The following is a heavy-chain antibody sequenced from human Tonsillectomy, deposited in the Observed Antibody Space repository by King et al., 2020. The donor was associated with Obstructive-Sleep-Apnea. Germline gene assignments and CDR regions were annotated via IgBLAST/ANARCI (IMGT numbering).Heavy chain of an antibody. V-gene: IGHV1-2*02. CDR1: GYTFTAYF. CDR3: ARDLSPPRTYYFDY. Sequence: QLVQSGAEVKKPGASVKVSCKASGYTFTAYFMHWVRQAPGQGLEWIGWINPDSGGSNYAQKFQGRVTLTRDTSISTAYMELRRVRSDDTAVYYCARDLSPPRTYYFDYWGQGTLVTVSS. D-gene: IGHD1-14*01. CDR2: INPDSGGS. J-gene: IGHJ4*02.